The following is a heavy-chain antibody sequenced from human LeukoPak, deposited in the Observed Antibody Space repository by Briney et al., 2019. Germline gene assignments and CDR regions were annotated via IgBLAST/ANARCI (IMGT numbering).Heavy chain of an antibody. CDR2: INHSGST. CDR1: GGSFSGYY. V-gene: IGHV4-34*01. Sequence: SETLSLTCAVYGGSFSGYYWSWIRQPPGKGLEWIGEINHSGSTNYNPSLKSRVTISVDKSKNQFSLKLSSVTAADTAEYYCARVSYYDSSGNRGAFDYWGQGTLVTVSS. CDR3: ARVSYYDSSGNRGAFDY. D-gene: IGHD3-22*01. J-gene: IGHJ4*02.